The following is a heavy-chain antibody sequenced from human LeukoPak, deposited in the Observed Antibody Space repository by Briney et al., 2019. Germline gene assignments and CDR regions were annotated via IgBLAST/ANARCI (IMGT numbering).Heavy chain of an antibody. CDR1: GYTLTELS. D-gene: IGHD3-10*01. CDR2: FDPEDGET. CDR3: AKSAAWFGEAMDI. Sequence: ASVKVSCKVSGYTLTELSMHWVRQAPGKGLEWVGGFDPEDGETIYAQKFQGRVTMTEDTSTDTAYMELSSLRSEDTAVYYCAKSAAWFGEAMDIWGQGTMVTVSS. V-gene: IGHV1-24*01. J-gene: IGHJ3*02.